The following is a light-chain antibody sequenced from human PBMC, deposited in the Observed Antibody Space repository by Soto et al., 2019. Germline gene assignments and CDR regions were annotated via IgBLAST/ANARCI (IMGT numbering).Light chain of an antibody. Sequence: DVQLTQSPSFLSASVGDRVTITCRASQGISSHLAWYQQKPGKAPKLLIYAAFILQSGVPSRFSGSTSGTEFTLTISSLQPEDFATYYCQQLNSFPFTFGPGTKVVIK. V-gene: IGKV1-9*01. CDR3: QQLNSFPFT. J-gene: IGKJ3*01. CDR2: AAF. CDR1: QGISSH.